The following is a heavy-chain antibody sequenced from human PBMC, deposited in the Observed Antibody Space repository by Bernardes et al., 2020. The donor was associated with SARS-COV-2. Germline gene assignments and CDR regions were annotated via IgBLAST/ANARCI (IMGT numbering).Heavy chain of an antibody. J-gene: IGHJ4*02. CDR3: AISKNSYNSLFDQ. CDR2: ISTYNGNT. D-gene: IGHD1-1*01. V-gene: IGHV1-18*01. CDR1: GYTFINYG. Sequence: ASVKVSCKTSGYTFINYGINWLRQAPGKGLEGMGWISTYNGNTIFAQNFQARLTMNTDTSTSTGYMELRSLRSDDTAVYYCAISKNSYNSLFDQWGQGTLVTVSS.